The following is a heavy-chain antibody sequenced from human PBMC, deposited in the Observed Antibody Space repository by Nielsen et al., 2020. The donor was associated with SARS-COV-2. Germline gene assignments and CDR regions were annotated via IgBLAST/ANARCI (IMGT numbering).Heavy chain of an antibody. CDR3: ASSAPPSGFNWFDP. J-gene: IGHJ5*02. V-gene: IGHV1-18*04. CDR1: GYIFTKYG. Sequence: ASVKVSCKASGYIFTKYGISWVRQAPGQGLEWMGWISGNSDSAKYVKKFLGRVIMTTDTSTSTAYLEERSLRSDDTAVYYCASSAPPSGFNWFDPWGQGTLVTVSS. CDR2: ISGNSDSA. D-gene: IGHD3-22*01.